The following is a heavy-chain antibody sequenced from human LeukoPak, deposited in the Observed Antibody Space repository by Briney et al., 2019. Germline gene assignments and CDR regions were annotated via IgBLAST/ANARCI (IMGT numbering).Heavy chain of an antibody. V-gene: IGHV4-59*01. Sequence: SETLSLTCTVSGGSISSYYWSWIRQPPGKGLEWLGYIYYSGSTYYNPSLKSRVTISVDTSKNQCSLKLTSVTAADTAVYYCARDRRAGQSGYWFDPWGQGTLVTVSS. D-gene: IGHD3-22*01. J-gene: IGHJ5*02. CDR1: GGSISSYY. CDR3: ARDRRAGQSGYWFDP. CDR2: IYYSGST.